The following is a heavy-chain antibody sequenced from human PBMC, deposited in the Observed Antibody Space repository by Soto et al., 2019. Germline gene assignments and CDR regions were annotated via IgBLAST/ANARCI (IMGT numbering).Heavy chain of an antibody. CDR3: PRGYGYLDYYYYYGMYV. Sequence: GGSLRLSCAASGFTFSSYGMHWVRQAPGKGLEWVAVISYDGSNKYYADSVKGRFTISRDNSKNTLYLQMNSLRAEDTAVYYCPRGYGYLDYYYYYGMYVWGQGTTVTVSS. J-gene: IGHJ6*02. CDR2: ISYDGSNK. CDR1: GFTFSSYG. V-gene: IGHV3-30*03. D-gene: IGHD5-12*01.